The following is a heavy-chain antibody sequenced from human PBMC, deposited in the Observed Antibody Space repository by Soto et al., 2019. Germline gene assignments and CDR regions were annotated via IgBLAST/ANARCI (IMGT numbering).Heavy chain of an antibody. V-gene: IGHV3-15*01. CDR3: TTRDLAARIAFDI. D-gene: IGHD6-6*01. CDR2: IKSKTDGGTT. Sequence: EVQLVESGGGLVKPGGSLRLSCAASGFTFSNAWMSWVRQAPGKGLEWVGRIKSKTDGGTTDYAAPVKGRFTISRDDSKNTLYLQMTSLKTEDTAVYYCTTRDLAARIAFDIWGQGTMVTVSS. J-gene: IGHJ3*02. CDR1: GFTFSNAW.